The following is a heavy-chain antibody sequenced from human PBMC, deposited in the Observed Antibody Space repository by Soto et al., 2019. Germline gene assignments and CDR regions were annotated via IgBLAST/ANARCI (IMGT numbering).Heavy chain of an antibody. J-gene: IGHJ4*02. CDR2: FIPILDMA. V-gene: IGHV1-69*02. CDR3: AITYCRDNSCPRDFDF. D-gene: IGHD2-21*01. CDR1: GGTFNTYT. Sequence: QVQVVQSGAEVKKPESSVKVSCQPSGGTFNTYTVNWVRLAPGHGLEWMGRFIPILDMANYAQKFQDRVTITADRSTFTAYMELNSLTSDDTAVYYCAITYCRDNSCPRDFDFWGPGTRVTVSS.